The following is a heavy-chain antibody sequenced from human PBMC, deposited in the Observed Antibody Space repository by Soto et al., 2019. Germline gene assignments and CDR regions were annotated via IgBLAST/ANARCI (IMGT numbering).Heavy chain of an antibody. CDR2: IYHNGRT. CDR3: VSQVAGTRRFNWFYP. J-gene: IGHJ5*02. Sequence: QLQLQESGPGLVKPSETLSLTCSVSGASVTGTTYYWDWIRQSPGQGLEWIGNIYHNGRTDYNPSVKKRVAFFIDASKSQFSLRLTSVAATDKAMYYCVSQVAGTRRFNWFYPGGQGTLVTVSS. V-gene: IGHV4-39*01. CDR1: GASVTGTTYY. D-gene: IGHD1-7*01.